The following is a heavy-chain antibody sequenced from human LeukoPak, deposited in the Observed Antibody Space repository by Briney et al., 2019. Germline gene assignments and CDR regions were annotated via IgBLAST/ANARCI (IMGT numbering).Heavy chain of an antibody. Sequence: GGSLRLSCAASGFTFSSYSMSWVRQAPGKGLEWVSYISSSSSTIYYADSVKGRFTISRDNSKNTLYLQMNSLRAEDTAVYYCAKLQTGSNYYGSGSYYTLVDYWGQGTLVTVSS. V-gene: IGHV3-48*01. J-gene: IGHJ4*02. D-gene: IGHD3-10*01. CDR1: GFTFSSYS. CDR2: ISSSSSTI. CDR3: AKLQTGSNYYGSGSYYTLVDY.